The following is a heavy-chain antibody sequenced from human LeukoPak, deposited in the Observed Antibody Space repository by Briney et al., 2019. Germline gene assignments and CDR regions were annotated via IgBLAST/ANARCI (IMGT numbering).Heavy chain of an antibody. Sequence: NTGGSLRLSCAASGFTFSSYCMNWVRQAPGKGLEWVSSISSSSSYIYYADSVKGRFTISRGNAKNSLYLQMNSLRAEDTAVYYCARDLCYSGYDFCAYYIWDRGTMVTVSS. V-gene: IGHV3-21*01. CDR2: ISSSSSYI. CDR1: GFTFSSYC. CDR3: ARDLCYSGYDFCAYYI. J-gene: IGHJ3*02. D-gene: IGHD5-12*01.